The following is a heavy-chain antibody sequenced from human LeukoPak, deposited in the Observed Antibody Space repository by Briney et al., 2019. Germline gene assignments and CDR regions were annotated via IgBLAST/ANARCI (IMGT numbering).Heavy chain of an antibody. CDR3: AKDRRGLPQLLFDY. V-gene: IGHV3-23*01. D-gene: IGHD5-18*01. CDR2: ISGSGGST. CDR1: GFNFSGFA. J-gene: IGHJ4*02. Sequence: GGSLRLSCVASGFNFSGFAMSWVRQVPGKGLEWVSAISGSGGSTYYADPVKGRFTISRDNSKNTLYLQMNSLRAEDTAVYYCAKDRRGLPQLLFDYWGQGTLVTVSS.